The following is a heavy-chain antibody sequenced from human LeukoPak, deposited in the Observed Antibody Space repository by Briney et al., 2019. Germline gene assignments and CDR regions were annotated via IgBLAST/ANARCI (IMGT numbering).Heavy chain of an antibody. V-gene: IGHV4-4*07. CDR2: IYSSGST. CDR3: ARGFCSGGSCYLFDS. J-gene: IGHJ4*02. CDR1: GCSISGSY. D-gene: IGHD2-15*01. Sequence: SETLALPCTVSGCSISGSYWSWIRQPAGKGLEWIGRIYSSGSTNYNPSLKSRVTMSVDTSKNQVSLKLNSVTAADTAVYYCARGFCSGGSCYLFDSWDQGTLVTVSS.